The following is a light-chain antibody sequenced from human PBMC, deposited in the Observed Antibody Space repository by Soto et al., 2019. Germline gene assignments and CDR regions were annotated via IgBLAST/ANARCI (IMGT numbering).Light chain of an antibody. CDR1: QTISSAS. CDR3: QQYGSLPGT. CDR2: GAS. Sequence: EMVLTQSPGTLSLSPGERGTLSCRAGQTISSASLAWYQQKPGQAPRLLIFGASIRHTGIPDRFSGSGSGTDFTLTISRLESEDFAVYYCQQYGSLPGTFGQGTKVDIK. J-gene: IGKJ1*01. V-gene: IGKV3-20*01.